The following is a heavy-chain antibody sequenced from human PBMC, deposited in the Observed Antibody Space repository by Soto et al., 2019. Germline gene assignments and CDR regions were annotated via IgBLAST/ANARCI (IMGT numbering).Heavy chain of an antibody. J-gene: IGHJ4*02. Sequence: GSLKISCAACGFTFSSYAMSWVRQAPGKGLEWVSAISGSGGSTYYADSVKGRFTISRDNSKNTLYLQMNSLRAEDTAVYYCAKKYSVVVAAATNWGQGTLVTASS. CDR3: AKKYSVVVAAATN. D-gene: IGHD2-15*01. CDR1: GFTFSSYA. V-gene: IGHV3-23*01. CDR2: ISGSGGST.